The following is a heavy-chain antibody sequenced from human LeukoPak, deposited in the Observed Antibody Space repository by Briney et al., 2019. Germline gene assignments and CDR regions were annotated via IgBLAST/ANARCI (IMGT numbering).Heavy chain of an antibody. Sequence: GASVKVSCKASGGTFSSYAISWVRQAPGQGLEWMGGIIPIFGTANYAQKFQGRVTITADKSTSTAYMELSSLRSEDTAVYYCARDGRDYGDSYYYYYYYMDVWGKGTMVTVSS. CDR3: ARDGRDYGDSYYYYYYYMDV. CDR2: IIPIFGTA. CDR1: GGTFSSYA. V-gene: IGHV1-69*06. D-gene: IGHD4-17*01. J-gene: IGHJ6*03.